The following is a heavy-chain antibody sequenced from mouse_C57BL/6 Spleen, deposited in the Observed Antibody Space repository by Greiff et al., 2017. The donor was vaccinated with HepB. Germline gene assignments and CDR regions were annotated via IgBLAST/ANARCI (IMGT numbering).Heavy chain of an antibody. D-gene: IGHD1-1*01. J-gene: IGHJ2*01. Sequence: VKLQQSGAELVRPGASVTLSCKASGYTFTDYEMHWVKQTPVHGLEWIGAIDPETGGTAYNQKFKGKAILTADNSSSTAYMELRSLTSEDSAVYYCTRRGYYGTPDYFDYWGQGTTLTVSS. CDR3: TRRGYYGTPDYFDY. V-gene: IGHV1-15*01. CDR1: GYTFTDYE. CDR2: IDPETGGT.